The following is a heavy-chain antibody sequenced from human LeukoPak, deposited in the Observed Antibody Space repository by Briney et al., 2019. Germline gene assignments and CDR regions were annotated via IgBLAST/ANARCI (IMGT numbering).Heavy chain of an antibody. Sequence: GGSLRLSCAASGFTFSDYYMTWIRQAPGKGLERVSYISTSGSTIYYADSVKGRFTISRDNAKNSLYLQMNSLRAEDTAVYYCARTYREHFDYWGQGTLVTVSS. J-gene: IGHJ4*02. D-gene: IGHD1/OR15-1a*01. CDR3: ARTYREHFDY. V-gene: IGHV3-11*04. CDR1: GFTFSDYY. CDR2: ISTSGSTI.